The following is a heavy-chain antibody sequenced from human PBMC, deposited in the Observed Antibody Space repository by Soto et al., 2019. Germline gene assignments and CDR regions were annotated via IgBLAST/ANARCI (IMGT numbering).Heavy chain of an antibody. CDR2: IYPGESNV. CDR1: GFSFTTYW. J-gene: IGHJ3*01. CDR3: ARAPNNVNWFPEAFDV. V-gene: IGHV5-51*01. D-gene: IGHD3-9*01. Sequence: GESLKISCKGSGFSFTTYWIGWVRQMPGKGLESMAIIYPGESNVRYSPSFQGQVTISDDKSTSTVYLQWSSLEASDSAMYYCARAPNNVNWFPEAFDVWGQGTKVTVSS.